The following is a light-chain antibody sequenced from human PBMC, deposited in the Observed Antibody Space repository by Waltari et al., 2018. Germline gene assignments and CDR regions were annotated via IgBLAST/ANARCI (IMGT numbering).Light chain of an antibody. J-gene: IGLJ3*02. Sequence: QSVLTQPPSVSGAPGQRVTVSCTGTNSNIGAGYEVHWYQQFPGTAPKLLIYGSANRPSGVPDRFSGSKSGTSASLAITGLQTEDEADYYCQSYDISLSGFWVFGGGTKLTVL. CDR3: QSYDISLSGFWV. CDR2: GSA. CDR1: NSNIGAGYE. V-gene: IGLV1-40*01.